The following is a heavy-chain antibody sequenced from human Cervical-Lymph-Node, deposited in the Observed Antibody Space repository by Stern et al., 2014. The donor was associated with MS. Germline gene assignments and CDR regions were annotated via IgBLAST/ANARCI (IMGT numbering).Heavy chain of an antibody. CDR1: GYTFTSYH. J-gene: IGHJ4*02. D-gene: IGHD1-1*01. Sequence: VQLVESGAEVKKPGASVKVSCKGSGYTFTSYHMHWVRQDPGQGLEWMGIINLSDGSTNYAQPFQGRVALTRDTSASTVYMELSSLRSDDTAVYYCASDTTGEDYFDYWGQGALVTVSS. V-gene: IGHV1-46*01. CDR2: INLSDGST. CDR3: ASDTTGEDYFDY.